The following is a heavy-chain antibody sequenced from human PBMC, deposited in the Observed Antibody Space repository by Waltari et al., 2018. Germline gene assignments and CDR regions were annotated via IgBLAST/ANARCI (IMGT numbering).Heavy chain of an antibody. CDR1: GGSISSSSYY. CDR2: SYYSGRA. J-gene: IGHJ4*02. CDR3: AMYSGSYRYPGWYFDY. V-gene: IGHV4-39*01. Sequence: QLQLQESGPGLVKPSETLSLTCTVSGGSISSSSYYWGWIRQPPGKGLEWIGSSYYSGRAYDTPSLKRRVTISVDTSKNQFSLKLSSVTAADTAVYYCAMYSGSYRYPGWYFDYWGQGTLVTVSS. D-gene: IGHD1-26*01.